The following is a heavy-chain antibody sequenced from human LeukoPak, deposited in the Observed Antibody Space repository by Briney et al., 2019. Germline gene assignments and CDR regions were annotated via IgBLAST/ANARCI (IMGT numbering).Heavy chain of an antibody. CDR1: GFTVSSNY. D-gene: IGHD3-22*01. Sequence: GGSLRLSCAASGFTVSSNYMSWVRQAPGKGLEYVSAISSNGGSTYYANSVKGRFTISRDNSKNTLYLQMGSLRAEDMAVYYCARDSAPYYDSSGYYRELPDYWGQGTLVTVSS. J-gene: IGHJ4*02. CDR2: ISSNGGST. CDR3: ARDSAPYYDSSGYYRELPDY. V-gene: IGHV3-64*01.